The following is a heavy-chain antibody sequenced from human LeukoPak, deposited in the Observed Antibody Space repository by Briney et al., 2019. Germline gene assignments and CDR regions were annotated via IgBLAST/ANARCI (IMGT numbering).Heavy chain of an antibody. CDR1: GGSISSYY. CDR2: IYYSGST. D-gene: IGHD2-2*01. V-gene: IGHV4-59*08. J-gene: IGHJ5*02. CDR3: AMRVVPAEEGWLDP. Sequence: SETLSLTCTVSGGSISSYYWSWIRQPPGKGLEWIGYIYYSGSTNYNPSLKSRVTISVDTAKNQFSLKLSSVTAADTAVYYCAMRVVPAEEGWLDPWGPGSLVSVSS.